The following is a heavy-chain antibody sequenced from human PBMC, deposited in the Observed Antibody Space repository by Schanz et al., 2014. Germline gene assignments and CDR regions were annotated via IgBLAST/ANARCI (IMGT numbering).Heavy chain of an antibody. J-gene: IGHJ4*01. V-gene: IGHV3-33*01. CDR1: GFTFSKYG. Sequence: QVQLVESGGGVVQPGRSLRLSCAASGFTFSKYGVHWVRQAPGKGLEWVAVIRFDGTNKYNADSVKGRFTISRDTSKNTLYLLLNSLRAEDTAVYYCARDKGGYYPFDYWGRGTLVNASS. CDR3: ARDKGGYYPFDY. D-gene: IGHD3-3*01. CDR2: IRFDGTNK.